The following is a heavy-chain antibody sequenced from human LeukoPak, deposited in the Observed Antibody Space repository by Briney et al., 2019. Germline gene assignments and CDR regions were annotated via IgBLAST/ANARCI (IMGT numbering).Heavy chain of an antibody. D-gene: IGHD3-16*01. CDR1: GGTFSSYA. CDR3: ARGSSYGFSMGY. V-gene: IGHV1-69*13. Sequence: PEASVKVSCKASGGTFSSYAISWVRQAPGQGLEWMGGIIPIFGTANYAQKFQGRVTITADESTSTAYMELRSLRSDDTAVYYCARGSSYGFSMGYWGQGTLVTVSS. CDR2: IIPIFGTA. J-gene: IGHJ4*02.